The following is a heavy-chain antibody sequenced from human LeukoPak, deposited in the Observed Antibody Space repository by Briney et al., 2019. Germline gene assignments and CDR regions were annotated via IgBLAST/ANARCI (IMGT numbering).Heavy chain of an antibody. J-gene: IGHJ4*02. D-gene: IGHD6-13*01. CDR3: AREGDYSSWYGGFDY. CDR2: ISYDGTNK. V-gene: IGHV3-30-3*01. Sequence: GGSLRLSCAASGFTFSTYAMHWVRQAPGKGLEWVAVISYDGTNKDYADSMKGRFTISRDNSKNTLHLQMNSLRTEDTAVYYCAREGDYSSWYGGFDYWGQGTLVTVSS. CDR1: GFTFSTYA.